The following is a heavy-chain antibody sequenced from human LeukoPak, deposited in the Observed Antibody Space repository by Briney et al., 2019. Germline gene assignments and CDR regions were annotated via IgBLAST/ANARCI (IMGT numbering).Heavy chain of an antibody. CDR3: ARDNSVRDEAWWFNP. V-gene: IGHV1-46*01. CDR1: GYTFTSNY. J-gene: IGHJ5*02. CDR2: ISPSGGST. Sequence: ASVKVSCKAFGYTFTSNYMHWVRQAPGQGPEWMGVISPSGGSTTYAQKFQGRVTLTRDMSTSTDYLELSSLRSEDTAVYYCARDNSVRDEAWWFNPWRQGTLVTVSS. D-gene: IGHD5-24*01.